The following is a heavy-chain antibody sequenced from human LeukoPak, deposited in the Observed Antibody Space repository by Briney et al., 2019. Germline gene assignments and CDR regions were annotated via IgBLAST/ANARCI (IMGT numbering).Heavy chain of an antibody. J-gene: IGHJ6*02. V-gene: IGHV3-43*01. Sequence: GGSLRLSCAASGFTFDDYTMHWVRQAPWKGLEWVSLISWDGGSTYYADSVKGRFTISRDNSKNSLYLQMNSLRTEDTALYYCAKDIMVGSSYYYYGMDVWGQGTTVTVSS. CDR1: GFTFDDYT. CDR3: AKDIMVGSSYYYYGMDV. CDR2: ISWDGGST. D-gene: IGHD2-8*01.